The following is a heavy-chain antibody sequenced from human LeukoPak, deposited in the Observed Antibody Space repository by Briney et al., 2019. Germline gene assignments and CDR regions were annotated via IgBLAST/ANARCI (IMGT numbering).Heavy chain of an antibody. Sequence: PSGTLSLTCAVYGGSFSGYYWSWIRQPPGKGLEWIGEINHSGSTNYNPSLKSRVTISVDTSKNQFSLKLSSVTAADTAVYYCARGRVVVPAAIRKPPFDYWGQGTLVTVSS. CDR3: ARGRVVVPAAIRKPPFDY. V-gene: IGHV4-34*01. CDR2: INHSGST. CDR1: GGSFSGYY. D-gene: IGHD2-2*01. J-gene: IGHJ4*02.